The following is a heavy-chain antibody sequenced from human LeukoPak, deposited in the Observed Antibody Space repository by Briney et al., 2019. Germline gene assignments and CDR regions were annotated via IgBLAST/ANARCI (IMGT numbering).Heavy chain of an antibody. V-gene: IGHV4-39*01. CDR1: GGSISSDSYY. CDR3: ASLAVAGLSEGY. J-gene: IGHJ4*02. CDR2: IYYSGST. D-gene: IGHD6-19*01. Sequence: SETLSLTCTVSGGSISSDSYYWAWIRQPPGKGLEWIASIYYSGSTYYNPSLKSRVTISVDTSRNQSSLKLSSVTAADTAVYYCASLAVAGLSEGYWGQGTLVIVSS.